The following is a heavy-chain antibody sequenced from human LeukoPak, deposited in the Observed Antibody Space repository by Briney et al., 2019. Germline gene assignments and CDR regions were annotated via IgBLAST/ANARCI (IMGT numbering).Heavy chain of an antibody. Sequence: PGGSLCLSCALSGITFSNHDMNWVRQAPGKGLEWVGGISGSGDVKWYADFVKGGFITSRDTSKNTLYLQVNSLIAEDRAVYCWGQDGASIRFDNWGQGTLVTVSS. J-gene: IGHJ5*02. CDR3: GQDGASIRFDN. CDR2: ISGSGDVK. V-gene: IGHV3-23*01. D-gene: IGHD3-16*01. CDR1: GITFSNHD.